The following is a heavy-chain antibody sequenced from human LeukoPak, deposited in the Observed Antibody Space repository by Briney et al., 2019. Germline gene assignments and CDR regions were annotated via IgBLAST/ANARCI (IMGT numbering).Heavy chain of an antibody. CDR3: AKRVSYSSGSHFDY. J-gene: IGHJ4*02. D-gene: IGHD3-10*01. V-gene: IGHV3-30-3*02. CDR2: ISYDGSNK. Sequence: GGSLRLSCAASGFTFSSYAMHWVRQAPGKGLEWVAVISYDGSNKYYADSVKGRFTISRDNSKNTLYLQMNHLRAEDSAIYYCAKRVSYSSGSHFDYWGQGTLVTVSS. CDR1: GFTFSSYA.